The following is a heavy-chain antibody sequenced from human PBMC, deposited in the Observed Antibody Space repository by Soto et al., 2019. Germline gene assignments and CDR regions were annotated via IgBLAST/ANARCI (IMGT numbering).Heavy chain of an antibody. CDR2: IFPSDSDT. J-gene: IGHJ5*02. CDR3: ARVFGSGWSGFEP. V-gene: IGHV5-51*01. CDR1: GYTFNTNW. Sequence: GESLKISCKGSGYTFNTNWIGWVRQIPGKGLEWMGVIFPSDSDTRYSPSLQGQVTISADKSISTTYLQWRSLTASDTAMYYCARVFGSGWSGFEPWGQGTLVTVSS. D-gene: IGHD6-19*01.